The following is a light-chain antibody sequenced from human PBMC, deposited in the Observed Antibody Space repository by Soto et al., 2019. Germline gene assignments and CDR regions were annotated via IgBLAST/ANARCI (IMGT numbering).Light chain of an antibody. CDR3: QQRGNWPSLT. V-gene: IGKV3-11*01. CDR2: DAS. J-gene: IGKJ4*01. CDR1: ENVNNY. Sequence: EIVLKQSPGTLSLSPGERATLSCRASENVNNYLAWYQQKPGQAPRLLIYDASNRATGIPPRFSGSGSGTDFTLTISSLEPEDVAVYYCQQRGNWPSLTFGGGTRVEIK.